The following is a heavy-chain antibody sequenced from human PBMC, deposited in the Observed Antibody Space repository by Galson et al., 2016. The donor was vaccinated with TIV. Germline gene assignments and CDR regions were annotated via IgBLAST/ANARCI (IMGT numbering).Heavy chain of an antibody. D-gene: IGHD6-19*01. J-gene: IGHJ4*02. CDR1: GYTFTTYA. Sequence: SVKVSCKASGYTFTTYAIHWVRQAPGHGLEWMGWINAGNGDTKYSQEFQGRVTISRDTSASTAYMELISLTSEDTAMYYCARGATSDWPFDYWGQATLVTVSS. CDR3: ARGATSDWPFDY. CDR2: INAGNGDT. V-gene: IGHV1-3*03.